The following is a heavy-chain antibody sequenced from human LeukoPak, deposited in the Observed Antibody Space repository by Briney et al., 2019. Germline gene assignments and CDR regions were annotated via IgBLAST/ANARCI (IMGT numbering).Heavy chain of an antibody. V-gene: IGHV5-51*07. CDR3: ACRDLTSTWSFP. D-gene: IGHD6-13*01. Sequence: GESLKISCEGSGYSFGNRWIGWVHQMPGKGLEWMGIIYPDDSDTIYKPSFEGQVTISADTSISTAYLQWVSLKASDTAMYYCACRDLTSTWSFPWGQGTLVTVSS. J-gene: IGHJ5*02. CDR1: GYSFGNRW. CDR2: IYPDDSDT.